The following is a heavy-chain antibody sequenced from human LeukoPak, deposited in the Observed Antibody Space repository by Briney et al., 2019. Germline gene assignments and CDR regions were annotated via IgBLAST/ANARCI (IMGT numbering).Heavy chain of an antibody. CDR3: ARDLKYYDSSGFDY. Sequence: GGSLPVSCASSGFTFNTYGMNWVRQAPGKGLEWVSYISSSSSYIYYADSVRGRFTISRDNTKNSLYLQMNSLRAEDTAVYYCARDLKYYDSSGFDYWGQGTLVTVSS. D-gene: IGHD3-22*01. J-gene: IGHJ4*02. V-gene: IGHV3-21*01. CDR2: ISSSSSYI. CDR1: GFTFNTYG.